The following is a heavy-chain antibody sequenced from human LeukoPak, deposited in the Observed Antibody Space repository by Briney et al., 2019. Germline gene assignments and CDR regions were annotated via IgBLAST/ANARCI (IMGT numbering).Heavy chain of an antibody. CDR1: GFTFSSYS. CDR3: AKDFMGYCSSTSCYSWVFDY. D-gene: IGHD2-2*02. Sequence: GGSLRLSCAASGFTFSSYSMNWVRQAPGKGLEWVSSISSSSSYIYYADSVKGRFTISRDNAKNSLYLQMNSLRAEDTAVYYCAKDFMGYCSSTSCYSWVFDYWGQGTLVTVSS. J-gene: IGHJ4*02. V-gene: IGHV3-21*04. CDR2: ISSSSSYI.